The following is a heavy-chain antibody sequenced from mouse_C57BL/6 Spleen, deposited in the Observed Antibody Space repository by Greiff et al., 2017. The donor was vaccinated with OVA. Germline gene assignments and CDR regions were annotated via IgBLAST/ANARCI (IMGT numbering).Heavy chain of an antibody. V-gene: IGHV1-64*01. CDR2: IHPNSGST. CDR3: ARLSDNAWFAY. CDR1: GYTFTSYW. J-gene: IGHJ3*01. Sequence: QVQLQQPGAELVKPGASVKLSCKASGYTFTSYWMHWVKQRPGQGLEWIGMIHPNSGSTNYNEKFKSKATLTVDKSSSTVYMQLGSLTSEDSAVYYCARLSDNAWFAYWGQGTLVTVSA. D-gene: IGHD1-3*01.